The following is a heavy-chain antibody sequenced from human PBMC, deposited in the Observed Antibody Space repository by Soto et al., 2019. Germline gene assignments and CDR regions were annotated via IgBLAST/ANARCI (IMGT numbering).Heavy chain of an antibody. CDR1: GFTFSSYS. J-gene: IGHJ3*02. CDR2: ISSSSSYI. CDR3: ARIQLGSDAFDI. D-gene: IGHD6-6*01. Sequence: EVQLVESGGGLVKPGGSLRLSCAASGFTFSSYSMNWVRQAPGKGLEWVSSISSSSSYIYYADSVKGRFTISRDNAKTSLYLQMNSLRAEDTAVYYCARIQLGSDAFDIWGQGTMVTGSS. V-gene: IGHV3-21*01.